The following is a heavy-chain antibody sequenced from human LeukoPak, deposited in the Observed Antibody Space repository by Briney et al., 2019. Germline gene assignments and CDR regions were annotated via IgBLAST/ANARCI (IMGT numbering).Heavy chain of an antibody. J-gene: IGHJ6*03. CDR2: ISAYNGNT. V-gene: IGHV1-18*01. Sequence: ASVKVSCKASGYTFTSYGISWVRQAPGQGLEWMGWISAYNGNTNYAQKLQGRVTMTTDTSTSTAYMELRSLRSDDTAVYYCARVRSYDFWSGYPDYYYYMDVWGKGTTVTASS. D-gene: IGHD3-3*01. CDR3: ARVRSYDFWSGYPDYYYYMDV. CDR1: GYTFTSYG.